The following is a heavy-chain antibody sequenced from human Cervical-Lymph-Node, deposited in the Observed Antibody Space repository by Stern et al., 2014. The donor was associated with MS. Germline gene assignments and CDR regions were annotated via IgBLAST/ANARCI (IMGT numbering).Heavy chain of an antibody. CDR3: ARDLVDGRIGVPGTSDY. CDR2: INPSDGST. CDR1: GYTFTSYY. Sequence: QVQLVQSGAEVKKPGASVKVSCKASGYTFTSYYIHWVRQAAGHGLEWMGVINPSDGSTGYAQNFQGRVTMTSDTSTSTVSMELTSLRSEDTAVFYCARDLVDGRIGVPGTSDYWVQGTLVTVSS. V-gene: IGHV1-46*03. J-gene: IGHJ4*02. D-gene: IGHD6-19*01.